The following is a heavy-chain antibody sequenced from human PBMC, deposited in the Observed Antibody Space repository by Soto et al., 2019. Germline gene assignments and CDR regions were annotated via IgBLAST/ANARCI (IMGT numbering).Heavy chain of an antibody. D-gene: IGHD2-2*01. J-gene: IGHJ5*02. CDR1: GGSISSGGYY. V-gene: IGHV4-31*03. Sequence: QVQLQESGPGLVKPSQTLSLTCTVSGGSISSGGYYWSWIRQHPGKGLEWIGYIYYSGSTYYNPSLKSRVTRSVDTSKNQFSLKLSSVTAADTAVYYCARANYIVVVPAATANWFDPWGQGTLVTVSS. CDR2: IYYSGST. CDR3: ARANYIVVVPAATANWFDP.